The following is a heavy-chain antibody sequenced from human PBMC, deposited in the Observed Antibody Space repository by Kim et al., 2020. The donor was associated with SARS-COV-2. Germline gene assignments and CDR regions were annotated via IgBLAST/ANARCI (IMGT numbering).Heavy chain of an antibody. V-gene: IGHV1-69*13. CDR3: ARGGVDTAMVTRWGFDY. Sequence: SVKVSCKASGGTFSSYAISWVRQAPGQGLEWMGGIIPIFGTANYAQKFQGRVTITADESTSTAYMELSSLRSEDTAVYYCARGGVDTAMVTRWGFDYWGQGTLVTVSS. CDR2: IIPIFGTA. J-gene: IGHJ4*02. CDR1: GGTFSSYA. D-gene: IGHD5-18*01.